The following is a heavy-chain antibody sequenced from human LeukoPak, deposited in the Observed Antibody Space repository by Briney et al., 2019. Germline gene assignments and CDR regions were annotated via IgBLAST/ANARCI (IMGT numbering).Heavy chain of an antibody. CDR3: ARDGGFSSTWFGMDV. V-gene: IGHV1-2*04. CDR2: VNPNSGGT. J-gene: IGHJ6*02. D-gene: IGHD6-13*01. CDR1: GYTFTDYY. Sequence: ASVTVSFKASGYTFTDYYMHWVRQAPGQGREWMGWVNPNSGGTNYAQKFQGWVTMTRDTSISTAYMELSRLRSDDTAVYYCARDGGFSSTWFGMDVWGQGTTVTVSS.